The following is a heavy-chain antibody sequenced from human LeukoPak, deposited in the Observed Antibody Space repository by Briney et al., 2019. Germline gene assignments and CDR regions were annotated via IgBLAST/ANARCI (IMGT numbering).Heavy chain of an antibody. D-gene: IGHD6-13*01. CDR3: AKEGAAAGPDFDL. CDR2: FEPSGTT. Sequence: PSETLSLTCTVSGASIENHYWSWFRQPAGKGLEWIGRFEPSGTTKYNPSLKSRITMSVDTSKNQFSLELNSVTAADTAVYYCAKEGAAAGPDFDLWGQGTLVIVSS. CDR1: GASIENHY. J-gene: IGHJ4*02. V-gene: IGHV4-4*07.